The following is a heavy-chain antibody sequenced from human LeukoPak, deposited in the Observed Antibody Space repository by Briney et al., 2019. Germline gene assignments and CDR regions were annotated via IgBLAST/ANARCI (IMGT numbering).Heavy chain of an antibody. CDR2: IKKDGSET. Sequence: PGRSLRLSCAASGFTFSSYAMHWVRQAPGKGLEWVATIKKDGSETHYVDSVKGRFTISRDNAKNSLSLQMGSLRAEDTAMYHCARVQADSDSYYRPVDNWGQGTLVSVSS. CDR3: ARVQADSDSYYRPVDN. V-gene: IGHV3-7*01. CDR1: GFTFSSYA. D-gene: IGHD3-10*01. J-gene: IGHJ4*02.